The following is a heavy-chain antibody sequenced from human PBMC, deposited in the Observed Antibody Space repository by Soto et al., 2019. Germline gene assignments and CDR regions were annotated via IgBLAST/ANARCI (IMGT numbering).Heavy chain of an antibody. D-gene: IGHD1-7*01. Sequence: GGSLRLSCAASGFTFSSYGMHWVRQAPGKGLEWVAVISYDGSNKYYADSVKGRFTISRDNSKNTLYLQMNSLRAEDTAVYYCAKDLRELELPHDAFDIWGQGTMVTVSS. CDR1: GFTFSSYG. CDR2: ISYDGSNK. J-gene: IGHJ3*02. V-gene: IGHV3-30*18. CDR3: AKDLRELELPHDAFDI.